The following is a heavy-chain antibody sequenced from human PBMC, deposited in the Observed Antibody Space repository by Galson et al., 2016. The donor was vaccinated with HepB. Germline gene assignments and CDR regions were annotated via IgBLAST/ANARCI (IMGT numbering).Heavy chain of an antibody. D-gene: IGHD3-10*01. J-gene: IGHJ4*02. CDR3: VKDRSMVRENSLRQRSQSIAPGY. CDR2: ISYDGGKR. CDR1: GFTFSSCG. V-gene: IGHV3-30*18. Sequence: SLRLSCAASGFTFSSCGMHWVRQAPGKGLQWVAVISYDGGKRYYADSVKGRFTISRDNSKNTLDLQMNSLRAEDMAVYYCVKDRSMVRENSLRQRSQSIAPGYWGPGILVTVSS.